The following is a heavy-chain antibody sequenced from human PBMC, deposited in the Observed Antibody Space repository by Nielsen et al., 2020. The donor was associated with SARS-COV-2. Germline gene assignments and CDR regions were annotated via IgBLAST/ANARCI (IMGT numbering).Heavy chain of an antibody. V-gene: IGHV3-20*03. CDR2: ISWNGGST. D-gene: IGHD6-19*01. Sequence: WIRQPPGKGLEWVSGISWNGGSTGYADSVKGRFTISRDNAKNSLYLQMNSLKTEDTAVYYCTTGAPSYSSGWYADYWGQGTLVTVSS. J-gene: IGHJ4*02. CDR3: TTGAPSYSSGWYADY.